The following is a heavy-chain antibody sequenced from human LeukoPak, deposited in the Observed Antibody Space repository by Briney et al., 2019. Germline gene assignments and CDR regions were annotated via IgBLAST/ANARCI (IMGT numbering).Heavy chain of an antibody. CDR1: GFTFRSYG. CDR3: AKGRLVRGVIIPHDY. CDR2: ISGSADST. J-gene: IGHJ4*02. V-gene: IGHV3-23*01. Sequence: GGSLRLSCAASGFTFRSYGMSWVRQAPGKGLEWAAGISGSADSTDYADSVKGRFIISRGNSKSTLKLQMNSLRAEDTAVYYCAKGRLVRGVIIPHDYWGQGTLVTVSS. D-gene: IGHD3-10*01.